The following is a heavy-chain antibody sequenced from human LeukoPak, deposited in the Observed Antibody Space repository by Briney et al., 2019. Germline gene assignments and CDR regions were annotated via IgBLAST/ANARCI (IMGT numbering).Heavy chain of an antibody. CDR2: IYYSGST. J-gene: IGHJ5*02. CDR3: ARGPGTIFGVERGFDP. D-gene: IGHD3-3*01. CDR1: GGSISSYY. V-gene: IGHV4-59*01. Sequence: SETLSLTCTVSGGSISSYYWSWIRQPPGKGLEWIGYIYYSGSTNYNPSLKSRVTISVDTSKNQFSLKLSSVTAADTAVYYCARGPGTIFGVERGFDPWGQGTLVTVSS.